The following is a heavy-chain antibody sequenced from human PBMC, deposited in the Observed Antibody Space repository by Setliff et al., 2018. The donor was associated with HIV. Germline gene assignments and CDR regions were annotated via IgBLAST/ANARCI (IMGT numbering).Heavy chain of an antibody. D-gene: IGHD5-18*01. CDR2: ISAYDGNT. Sequence: ASVKVSCKASGYTFTSYGISWVRQAPGQGLEWMGWISAYDGNTDQAQSFRDRGTMTTDTSTRTAYMELRSLRSDDTAVYYCARDPSRWVQPVTRITAFDIWGQGTXXTVSS. V-gene: IGHV1-18*01. J-gene: IGHJ3*02. CDR1: GYTFTSYG. CDR3: ARDPSRWVQPVTRITAFDI.